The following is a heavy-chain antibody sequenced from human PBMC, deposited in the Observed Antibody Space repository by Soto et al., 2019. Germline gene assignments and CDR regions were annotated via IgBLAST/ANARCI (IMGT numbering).Heavy chain of an antibody. V-gene: IGHV3-30-3*01. CDR1: EFTFSDYP. Sequence: QVQLVESGGGVVQPGRSLRLSCAASEFTFSDYPMHWVRQAPGKGLEWVAVISSDGSYKYYGDSVKGRFTISRDNSKDTLYLQRNSLRVEDSAVYYCARVHDYGDNPHYWGQGTLVTVSS. D-gene: IGHD4-17*01. CDR2: ISSDGSYK. CDR3: ARVHDYGDNPHY. J-gene: IGHJ4*02.